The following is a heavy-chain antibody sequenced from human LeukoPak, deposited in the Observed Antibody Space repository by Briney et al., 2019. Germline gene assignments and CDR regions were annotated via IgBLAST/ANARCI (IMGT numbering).Heavy chain of an antibody. D-gene: IGHD6-13*01. CDR3: AKDRRVEYSSSPAYDY. CDR2: ISGSGGST. J-gene: IGHJ4*02. V-gene: IGHV3-23*01. Sequence: GGSLRLSCAASGFTFSSYAMSWVRQAPGKGLEWVSAISGSGGSTYYADSVKGRFTISRDNSKNTLYLQMNSLRAEDTAVYYCAKDRRVEYSSSPAYDYWGQGTLVTVSS. CDR1: GFTFSSYA.